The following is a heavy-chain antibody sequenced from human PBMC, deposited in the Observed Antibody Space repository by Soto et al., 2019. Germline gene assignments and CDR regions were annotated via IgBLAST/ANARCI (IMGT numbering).Heavy chain of an antibody. D-gene: IGHD1-26*01. CDR1: GFPFSSYG. CDR3: ARVVRRTPDWFDP. J-gene: IGHJ5*02. Sequence: GGSLRLSCEASGFPFSSYGIHWVRQAPGKGLEWLAIIWNDGSNEYYADSVKGRFTISRDNAKNSLYLQMNSLGVEDTAVYYCARVVRRTPDWFDPWGQGTLVTVSS. V-gene: IGHV3-33*01. CDR2: IWNDGSNE.